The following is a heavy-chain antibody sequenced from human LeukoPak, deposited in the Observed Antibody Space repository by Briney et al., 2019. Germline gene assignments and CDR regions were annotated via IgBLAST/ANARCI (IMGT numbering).Heavy chain of an antibody. CDR1: GGSISSYY. Sequence: SETLSLTCTVSGGSISSYYWSWIRQPPGKGLEWIGDIYYSGSTNYNPSLKSRVTISVDTSKNQFSLKLSSVTAADTAVYYCARGKGAWYFDLWGRGTLVTVSS. CDR3: ARGKGAWYFDL. J-gene: IGHJ2*01. V-gene: IGHV4-59*01. CDR2: IYYSGST.